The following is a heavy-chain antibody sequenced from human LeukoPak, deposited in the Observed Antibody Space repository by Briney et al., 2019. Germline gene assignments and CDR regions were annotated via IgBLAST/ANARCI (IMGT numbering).Heavy chain of an antibody. CDR2: TSYIGGT. CDR3: ARDLITVTKGFDI. Sequence: PSETLSLTCAVSTDSISSHYWSWIRQPPGKGLEWIGYTSYIGGTNYNPSLKSRVTISIDTSKNQFSLKLRSVTAADTAVYYCARDLITVTKGFDIWGQGTMVSVSS. V-gene: IGHV4-59*11. J-gene: IGHJ3*02. D-gene: IGHD4-17*01. CDR1: TDSISSHY.